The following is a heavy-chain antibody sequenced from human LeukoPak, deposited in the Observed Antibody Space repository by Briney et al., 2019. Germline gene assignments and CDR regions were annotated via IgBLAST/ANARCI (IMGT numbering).Heavy chain of an antibody. CDR3: ARETTVTTVVDY. CDR1: GGSISSYY. Sequence: SETLSLTCTVSGGSISSYYWSWIRQPAGKGLEWIGRIYTSGSTNYNPSLKSRVTMSVDTSKNQFSLQLNSVTPEDTAVYYCARETTVTTVVDYWGQGTLVTVSS. CDR2: IYTSGST. V-gene: IGHV4-4*07. D-gene: IGHD4-17*01. J-gene: IGHJ4*02.